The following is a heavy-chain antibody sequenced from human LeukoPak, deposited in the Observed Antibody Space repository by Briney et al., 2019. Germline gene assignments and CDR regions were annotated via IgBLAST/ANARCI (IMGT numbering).Heavy chain of an antibody. V-gene: IGHV3-30*18. J-gene: IGHJ3*02. D-gene: IGHD2-8*02. CDR1: GFTFSSYG. CDR3: EKAVRMEVYNNAFDI. CDR2: ISYDGSNK. Sequence: GRSLRLSCAASGFTFSSYGMHWVRQAPGKGLEWVAVISYDGSNKYYADSVKGRFTISRDNSKNTLYLQKNSLRAEDTAVYYCEKAVRMEVYNNAFDIWGQGTMVTVSS.